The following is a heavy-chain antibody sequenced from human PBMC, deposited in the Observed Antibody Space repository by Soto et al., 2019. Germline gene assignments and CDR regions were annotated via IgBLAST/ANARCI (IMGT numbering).Heavy chain of an antibody. Sequence: GGSLRLSCAASGFTFSSYAMSWVRRAPGKGLEWVSAISGSGGSTYYADSVKGRFTISRDNSKNTLYLQMNSLRAEDTAVYYCAGPGYYYYYGMDVWGQGTTVTVSS. CDR2: ISGSGGST. CDR3: AGPGYYYYYGMDV. J-gene: IGHJ6*02. V-gene: IGHV3-23*01. CDR1: GFTFSSYA.